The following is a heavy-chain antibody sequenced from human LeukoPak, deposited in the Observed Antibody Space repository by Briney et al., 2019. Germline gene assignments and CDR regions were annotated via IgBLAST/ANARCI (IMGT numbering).Heavy chain of an antibody. Sequence: GGSLRLSCAASGFTFSSYWMHWVRQAPGKGLVWVSRINSDGSSTSYADSVKGRFTISRDNAKNSLFLQMNSLRAEDTAVYYCATDLIHYYASGAKTWGQGTLVTVSS. CDR2: INSDGSST. CDR1: GFTFSSYW. J-gene: IGHJ5*02. V-gene: IGHV3-74*01. D-gene: IGHD3-10*01. CDR3: ATDLIHYYASGAKT.